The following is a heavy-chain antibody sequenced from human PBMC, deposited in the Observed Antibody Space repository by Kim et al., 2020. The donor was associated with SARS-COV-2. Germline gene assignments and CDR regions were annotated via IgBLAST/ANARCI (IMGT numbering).Heavy chain of an antibody. CDR3: AREGHSSGRAGTFDY. Sequence: GGSLRLSCAGSGFTFGSAHMHWVRQAPGKGLEWVALISADESNKDYVDSVKGRFTVSGDNSQNTLFLQIDSLRAEDTALYYCAREGHSSGRAGTFDYWGQGTLVTVSS. D-gene: IGHD6-19*01. J-gene: IGHJ4*02. CDR2: ISADESNK. CDR1: GFTFGSAH. V-gene: IGHV3-30*03.